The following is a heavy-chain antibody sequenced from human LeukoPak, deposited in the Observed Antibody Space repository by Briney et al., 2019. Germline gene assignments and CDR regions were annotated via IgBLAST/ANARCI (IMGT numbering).Heavy chain of an antibody. V-gene: IGHV3-53*01. CDR1: GFTVNSNY. CDR2: IYSGSGT. Sequence: SGGSLRLSCAASGFTVNSNYMSWVRQAPGEGLEWVSVIYSGSGTYHADSVKGRFTISRDNSKNTLYLQMNSLRAEDTAVYYCAREGYSSSFGYWGQGTLVTVSS. D-gene: IGHD6-13*01. CDR3: AREGYSSSFGY. J-gene: IGHJ4*02.